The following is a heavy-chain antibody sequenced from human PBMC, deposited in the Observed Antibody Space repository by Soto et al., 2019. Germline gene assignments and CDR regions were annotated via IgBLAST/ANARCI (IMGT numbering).Heavy chain of an antibody. J-gene: IGHJ4*02. D-gene: IGHD3-16*01. CDR3: ARDLGGPDY. CDR1: GFTFSNAW. CDR2: LSSDGFGA. Sequence: PGGSLRLSCAASGFTFSNAWMSWVRQAPGKGLEWVARLSSDGFGAAYADSVKGRFFISRDIARNTLSLQMNSLRADDTAVYYCARDLGGPDYWGRGTSVTVSS. V-gene: IGHV3-74*03.